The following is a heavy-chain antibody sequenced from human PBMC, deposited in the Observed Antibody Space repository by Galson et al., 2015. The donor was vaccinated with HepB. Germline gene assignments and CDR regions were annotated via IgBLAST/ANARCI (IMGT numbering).Heavy chain of an antibody. J-gene: IGHJ5*02. CDR3: ARASADYYDSSGYYLGWFDP. CDR1: GYTFTAYF. CDR2: INPSAGST. Sequence: SVKVSCKASGYTFTAYFIHWVRQAPGQGLEWMGIINPSAGSTSYAQKFQGRVTMTRDKSSSTVYMQLSSLKSEDTAVYYCARASADYYDSSGYYLGWFDPWGQGTLVTVSS. D-gene: IGHD3-22*01. V-gene: IGHV1-46*01.